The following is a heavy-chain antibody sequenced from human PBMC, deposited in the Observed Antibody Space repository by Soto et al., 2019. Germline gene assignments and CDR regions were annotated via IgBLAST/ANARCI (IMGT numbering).Heavy chain of an antibody. D-gene: IGHD6-19*01. CDR1: GYSFTSYW. V-gene: IGHV5-51*01. J-gene: IGHJ6*02. CDR2: IYPGDSDT. Sequence: GESLKISCKGSGYSFTSYWIGWVRQMPGKGLEWMGIIYPGDSDTRYSPSFQGQVTISADKSVSTAYLQWSSLKASDTAMYYCARPEWLKRPSLAGGLTDLHGMDVWGQGTTVTVSS. CDR3: ARPEWLKRPSLAGGLTDLHGMDV.